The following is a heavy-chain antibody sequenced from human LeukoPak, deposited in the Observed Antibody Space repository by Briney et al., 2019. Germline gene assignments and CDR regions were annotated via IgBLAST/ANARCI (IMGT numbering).Heavy chain of an antibody. CDR3: ARDRRWDGGKPDTYGMDV. CDR1: GGTFSSFD. CDR2: FMTVLRTA. V-gene: IGHV1-69*13. D-gene: IGHD4-23*01. Sequence: ASVKVSCKASGGTFSSFDISWVRQAPGQGLEWMGGFMTVLRTANYAQKFQGRATFTADESTSTGYMELTRLRSQDTAVYYCARDRRWDGGKPDTYGMDVWGQGTTVTVSS. J-gene: IGHJ6*02.